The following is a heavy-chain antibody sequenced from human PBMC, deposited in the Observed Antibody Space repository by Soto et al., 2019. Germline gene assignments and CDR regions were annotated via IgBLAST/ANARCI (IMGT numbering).Heavy chain of an antibody. CDR3: ARERGKWSKYGGKGYYYYYGMDV. V-gene: IGHV1-8*01. D-gene: IGHD2-15*01. J-gene: IGHJ6*02. CDR2: MNPNSGNT. CDR1: GYTFTSYD. Sequence: QVQLVQSGAEVKKPGASVKVSCKASGYTFTSYDINWVRQATGQGLEWMGWMNPNSGNTGYAQKFQGRVTMTRNTSRSTAYMELSSLRSEDTAVYYCARERGKWSKYGGKGYYYYYGMDVWGQGTTVTVSS.